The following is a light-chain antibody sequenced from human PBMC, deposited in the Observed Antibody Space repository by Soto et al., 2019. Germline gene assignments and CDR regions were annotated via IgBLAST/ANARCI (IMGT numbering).Light chain of an antibody. Sequence: EILVTQSPGTLSLSPWEIPTLSWRASQSVSSSSLAWYQQIPGQAPRLLIYGASSRATGIPDRFSGSGSGTDFTLTISRLEPEDFAVYYCQQYGSSPRTFGQGTKVDIK. J-gene: IGKJ1*01. CDR3: QQYGSSPRT. CDR2: GAS. V-gene: IGKV3-20*01. CDR1: QSVSSSS.